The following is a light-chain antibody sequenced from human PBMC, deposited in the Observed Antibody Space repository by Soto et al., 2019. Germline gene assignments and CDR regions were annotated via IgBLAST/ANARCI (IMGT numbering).Light chain of an antibody. CDR2: DAY. Sequence: EIVLTQSPGTLSLSPGERATLSCRASERVSSSFLAWYQQKPGEAPRLLIYDAYRRATGIPDRFSGSGSGTDFTLTISRLEPEDFAMYYCQQYSRSPRTFGQGTKLEIK. J-gene: IGKJ2*01. CDR1: ERVSSSF. V-gene: IGKV3-20*01. CDR3: QQYSRSPRT.